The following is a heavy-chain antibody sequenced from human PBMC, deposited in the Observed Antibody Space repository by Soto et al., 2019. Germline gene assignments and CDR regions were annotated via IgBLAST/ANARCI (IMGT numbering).Heavy chain of an antibody. CDR2: IIPIFGTA. CDR3: ASSVAKYYYYYGMDV. CDR1: GGTFSSYA. Sequence: GASVKVSCKASGGTFSSYAISWVRQAPGQGLERMGGIIPIFGTANYAQKFQGRVTITADESTSTAYMELSSLRSEDTAVYYCASSVAKYYYYYGMDVWGQGTTVTV. D-gene: IGHD5-12*01. J-gene: IGHJ6*02. V-gene: IGHV1-69*13.